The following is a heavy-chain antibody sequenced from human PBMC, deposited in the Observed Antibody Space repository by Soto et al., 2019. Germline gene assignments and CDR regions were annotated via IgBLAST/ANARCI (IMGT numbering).Heavy chain of an antibody. CDR1: GFTFSTFA. CDR3: AKLRYYDFWSGENWFDP. CDR2: ISGSGGST. V-gene: IGHV3-23*01. D-gene: IGHD3-3*01. Sequence: XESLQLSCAASGFTFSTFAMSWVRQAPGKGLEWVSFISGSGGSTSYADPVKGRFTISRDTSENMLYLQMNRLRLEDTAVYYCAKLRYYDFWSGENWFDPWGQGTLVTVSS. J-gene: IGHJ5*02.